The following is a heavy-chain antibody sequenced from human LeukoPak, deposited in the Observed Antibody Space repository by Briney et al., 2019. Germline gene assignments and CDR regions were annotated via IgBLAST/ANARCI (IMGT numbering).Heavy chain of an antibody. CDR3: ARSVPYDSGSHSLY. V-gene: IGHV5-10-1*01. CDR1: GYSLCSYW. CDR2: IDPSDSYT. Sequence: GESLKIFCKASGYSLCSYWISWVRQMPGKGLEYRGRIDPSDSYTNFSPSFQGHVTISADKSISTAYLQWSSLKASDTAMYYCARSVPYDSGSHSLYWGQGTLVTVSS. D-gene: IGHD3-10*01. J-gene: IGHJ4*02.